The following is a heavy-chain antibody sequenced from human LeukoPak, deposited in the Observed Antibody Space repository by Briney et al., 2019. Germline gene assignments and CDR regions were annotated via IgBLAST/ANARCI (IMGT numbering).Heavy chain of an antibody. Sequence: GGSLRLSCAASGFIFNDYDMHWVRQAPGKGLEWVAVTSYDGSNKYYADSVKGRFTISRDNSKNTLYLQMNSLRVEDTAVYFCARARIAAPLLDYWGQGSLVTVSS. CDR1: GFIFNDYD. D-gene: IGHD6-13*01. CDR2: TSYDGSNK. V-gene: IGHV3-30*03. CDR3: ARARIAAPLLDY. J-gene: IGHJ4*02.